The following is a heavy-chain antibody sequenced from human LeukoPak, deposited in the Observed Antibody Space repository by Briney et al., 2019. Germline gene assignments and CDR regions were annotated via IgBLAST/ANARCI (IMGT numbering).Heavy chain of an antibody. D-gene: IGHD1-26*01. CDR3: ATPRGSGSYLAFDY. CDR2: ISGSGDTT. V-gene: IGHV3-23*01. Sequence: PGGSLRLSCAASGFTFSSYAMSWVRQAPGKGLEWVSTISGSGDTTYYADSVKGRFTISRDNSKNTLHLQMNSLRAEDTAVYYCATPRGSGSYLAFDYWGQGTLVTVSS. J-gene: IGHJ4*02. CDR1: GFTFSSYA.